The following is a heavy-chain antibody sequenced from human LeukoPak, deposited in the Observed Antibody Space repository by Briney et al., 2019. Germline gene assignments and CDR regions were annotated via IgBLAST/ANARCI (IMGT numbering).Heavy chain of an antibody. J-gene: IGHJ4*02. V-gene: IGHV3-74*01. D-gene: IGHD2-2*01. CDR3: VSFYETY. Sequence: GGSLRLSCAASGDSWMHWVRQAPGKGLVWVSHINSDGSWTSYADSVKGRFTISKDNAKNTVYLQMNNLRAEDTAVYYCVSFYETYWGRGTLVTVSS. CDR2: INSDGSWT. CDR1: GDSW.